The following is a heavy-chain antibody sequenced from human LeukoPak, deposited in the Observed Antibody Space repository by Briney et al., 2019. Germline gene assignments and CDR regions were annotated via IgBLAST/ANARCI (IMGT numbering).Heavy chain of an antibody. CDR1: GFTFSRYA. V-gene: IGHV3-23*01. D-gene: IGHD3-9*01. CDR3: AKGTLDILTTDY. J-gene: IGHJ4*02. CDR2: ISGSGGST. Sequence: GGSLRLSCAASGFTFSRYAMSWVRQAPGKGLEWVSGISGSGGSTYHADSVKGRFTISRDNSKNTVYLQMNSLRAEDTAVYYCAKGTLDILTTDYRGQGTLVTVSS.